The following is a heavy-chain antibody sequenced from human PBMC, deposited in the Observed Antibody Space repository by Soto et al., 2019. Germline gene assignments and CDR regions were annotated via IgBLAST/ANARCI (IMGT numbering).Heavy chain of an antibody. V-gene: IGHV4-59*12. J-gene: IGHJ4*02. CDR3: TRGLFSGSSYSGSWYYFDS. D-gene: IGHD1-26*01. CDR1: GGSISSYY. CDR2: IYYSGST. Sequence: SETLSLTCTVSGGSISSYYLSWIRQPPGKGLEWIGYIYYSGSTNYNPSLKSRVTISTMSNNKFSLELSSVTAADTAVYYCTRGLFSGSSYSGSWYYFDSWGQGTMVTVSS.